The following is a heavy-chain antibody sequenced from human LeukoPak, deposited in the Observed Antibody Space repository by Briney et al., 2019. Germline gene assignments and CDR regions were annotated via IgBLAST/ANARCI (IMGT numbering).Heavy chain of an antibody. CDR2: ISSSSSCI. D-gene: IGHD3-9*01. CDR3: AREHWNEDHYDILTDLDY. Sequence: GGSLRLSCAASGFTFSSYEMNWVRQAPGKGLEWVSYISSSSSCIYYADSVKGRFTISRDNAKNSLYLQMNSLRAEDTAVYYCAREHWNEDHYDILTDLDYWGQGTLVTVSS. J-gene: IGHJ4*02. V-gene: IGHV3-21*05. CDR1: GFTFSSYE.